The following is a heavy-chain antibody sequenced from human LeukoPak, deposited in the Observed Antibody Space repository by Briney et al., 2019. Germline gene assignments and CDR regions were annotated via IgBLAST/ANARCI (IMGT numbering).Heavy chain of an antibody. CDR2: IIPIFGTA. D-gene: IGHD3-22*01. V-gene: IGHV1-69*05. J-gene: IGHJ5*02. Sequence: ASVKVSCKAPGGTFSSYAISWVRQAPGQGLEWMGGIIPIFGTANYAQKFQGRVTITTDESTSTAYMELSSLRSEDTAVYYCARVSYYYDSSGPINWFDPWGQGTLVTVSS. CDR1: GGTFSSYA. CDR3: ARVSYYYDSSGPINWFDP.